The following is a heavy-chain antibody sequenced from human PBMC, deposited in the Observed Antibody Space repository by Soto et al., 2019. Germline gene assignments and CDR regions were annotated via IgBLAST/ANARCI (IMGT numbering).Heavy chain of an antibody. D-gene: IGHD6-13*01. Sequence: ASVKVSCKASGYTFTSYGISWVRQAPGQGLEWMGWISAYNGNTNYAQKLQGRVTMTTDTSTSTAYMELRSLRSDDTAVYYCARDPTAAAAYYFDYWGQGTLVTASS. V-gene: IGHV1-18*01. CDR2: ISAYNGNT. J-gene: IGHJ4*02. CDR1: GYTFTSYG. CDR3: ARDPTAAAAYYFDY.